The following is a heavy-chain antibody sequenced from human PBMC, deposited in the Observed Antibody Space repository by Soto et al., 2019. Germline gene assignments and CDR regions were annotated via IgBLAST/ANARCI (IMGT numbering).Heavy chain of an antibody. D-gene: IGHD2-2*01. Sequence: EPLSLTCTVSGGPISSYYWSWIRQPPGKGLEWTGYIYYSGSTNYNPSLKSRVTISVDTSKNQFSLKLTYVTAADTGIYYCAREVPGLREVNRNWFDPWGQGTLVTVSS. CDR1: GGPISSYY. CDR2: IYYSGST. V-gene: IGHV4-59*12. CDR3: AREVPGLREVNRNWFDP. J-gene: IGHJ5*02.